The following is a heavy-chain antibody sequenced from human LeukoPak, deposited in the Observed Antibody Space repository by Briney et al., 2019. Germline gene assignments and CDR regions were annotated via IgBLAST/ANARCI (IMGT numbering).Heavy chain of an antibody. D-gene: IGHD3-10*01. CDR1: GGSISNHY. CDR3: ARDLGYFGSGSYLGWFDP. V-gene: IGHV4-59*11. CDR2: IYYSGST. J-gene: IGHJ5*02. Sequence: SKTLSLTCTVSGGSISNHYWTWIRRPPGKGLEWIGHIYYSGSTTYNPSLRSRVTISVDTSKNQFSLKLSSVTPADTAAYYCARDLGYFGSGSYLGWFDPWGQGTLVTVSS.